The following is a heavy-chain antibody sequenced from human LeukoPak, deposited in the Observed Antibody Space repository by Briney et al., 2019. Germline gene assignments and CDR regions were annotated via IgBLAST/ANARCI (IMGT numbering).Heavy chain of an antibody. Sequence: GGSLRLSCTASGFSFSRSWIHWVRQAPGKGLVWVSRIDSDGGSIIYADSVEGRFTIFRDNAKNMVYLHMNSLRAEDTAVYYCARAGVAGGFDIWGQGTMVTVS. CDR3: ARAGVAGGFDI. V-gene: IGHV3-74*01. CDR2: IDSDGGSI. J-gene: IGHJ3*02. CDR1: GFSFSRSW. D-gene: IGHD2-15*01.